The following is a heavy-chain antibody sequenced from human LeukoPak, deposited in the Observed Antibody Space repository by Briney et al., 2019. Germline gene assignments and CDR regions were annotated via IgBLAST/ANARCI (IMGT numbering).Heavy chain of an antibody. D-gene: IGHD3-22*01. Sequence: GESLKISCKCSGYSFTRYWIGWVRHVPAKGLACMGIIYSGASDTRYSPSFQGQVTISADMPISTAHLQWSSLKASDTAMYYCAALNYYDSSGPFDYWRQETLVSVPS. CDR1: GYSFTRYW. J-gene: IGHJ4*02. CDR2: IYSGASDT. V-gene: IGHV5-51*04. CDR3: AALNYYDSSGPFDY.